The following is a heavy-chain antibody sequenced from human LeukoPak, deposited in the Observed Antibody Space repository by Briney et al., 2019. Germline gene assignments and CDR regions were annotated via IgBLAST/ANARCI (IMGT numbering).Heavy chain of an antibody. V-gene: IGHV4-34*01. J-gene: IGHJ5*02. CDR2: IYHSGST. CDR3: ARGAGGYRFDP. D-gene: IGHD1-1*01. CDR1: GGSFSGYY. Sequence: SETLSLTCAVYGGSFSGYYWSWIRQPPGKGLEWIGEIYHSGSTNYNPSLKSRVTISVDKSKNQFSLKLTSVTAADTAVYYCARGAGGYRFDPWGQGTLVTVSS.